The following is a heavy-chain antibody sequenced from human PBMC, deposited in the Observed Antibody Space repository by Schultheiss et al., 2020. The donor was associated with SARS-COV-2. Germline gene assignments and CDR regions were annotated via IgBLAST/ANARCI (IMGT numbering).Heavy chain of an antibody. Sequence: GGSLRLSCAASGFTFSSYSMNWVRQAPGKGLEWVSAISGSGGSTYYADSVKGRFTISRDNSKNTLYLQMNSLRAEDTAVYYCAREVYAPYYYYYAMDFWGQGTTVTVSS. D-gene: IGHD2-8*01. V-gene: IGHV3-23*01. CDR2: ISGSGGST. J-gene: IGHJ6*02. CDR3: AREVYAPYYYYYAMDF. CDR1: GFTFSSYS.